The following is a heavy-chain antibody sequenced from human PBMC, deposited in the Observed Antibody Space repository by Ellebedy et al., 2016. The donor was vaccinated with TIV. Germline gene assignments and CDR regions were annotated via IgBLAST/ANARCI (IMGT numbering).Heavy chain of an antibody. D-gene: IGHD5-12*01. CDR2: INPNSGGT. CDR3: ARGTRYRSFDY. J-gene: IGHJ4*02. V-gene: IGHV1-2*02. CDR1: GYTFTSYD. Sequence: AASVKVSCKASGYTFTSYDINWVRQAPGQGLEWMGWINPNSGGTNYAQKFQGRVTMTRDTSISTVYMELSSLRSEDTAVYYCARGTRYRSFDYWGQGTLVTVSS.